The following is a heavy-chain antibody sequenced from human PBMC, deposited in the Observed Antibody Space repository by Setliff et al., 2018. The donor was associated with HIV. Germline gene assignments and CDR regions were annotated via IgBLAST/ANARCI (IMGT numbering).Heavy chain of an antibody. V-gene: IGHV1-2*02. CDR3: ARIGPDYDISTGYRDYYYMDV. Sequence: GASVKVSCKASGYLFTGYYMHWVRQAPGQGLEWMGWINVNSGGTKYAQKFQGRVTMTTDTSTSTAYLELRSLRSDDTAVYYCARIGPDYDISTGYRDYYYMDVWGKGTTVTVSS. CDR2: INVNSGGT. J-gene: IGHJ6*03. D-gene: IGHD3-9*01. CDR1: GYLFTGYY.